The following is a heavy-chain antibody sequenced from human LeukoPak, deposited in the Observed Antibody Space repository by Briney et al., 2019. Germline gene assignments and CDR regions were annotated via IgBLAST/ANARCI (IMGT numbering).Heavy chain of an antibody. D-gene: IGHD5-24*01. J-gene: IGHJ5*02. CDR2: IIPIFGTA. Sequence: GASVKVSCKASGGTFISYAISWVRQAPGQGLEWMGGIIPIFGTANYAQKFQGRVTITADESTSTAYMELSSLRSEDTAVYYCARDRDGYNHNWFDPWGQGTLVTVSS. V-gene: IGHV1-69*13. CDR3: ARDRDGYNHNWFDP. CDR1: GGTFISYA.